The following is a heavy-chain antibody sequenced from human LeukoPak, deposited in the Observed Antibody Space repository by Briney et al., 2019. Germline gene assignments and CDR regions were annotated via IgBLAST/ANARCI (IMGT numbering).Heavy chain of an antibody. V-gene: IGHV1-2*02. CDR2: INPNSGGS. CDR1: GYTFTDYY. J-gene: IGHJ4*02. CDR3: ARGHDNTGYNYFDY. D-gene: IGHD3-9*01. Sequence: ASVKVSCKASGYTFTDYYIHWVRQARGQGLERLGWINPNSGGSNYAQKFQGRVTMTRDTSINTTFMDLSSLTSDDTAVYYCARGHDNTGYNYFDYWGQGTPVSVSS.